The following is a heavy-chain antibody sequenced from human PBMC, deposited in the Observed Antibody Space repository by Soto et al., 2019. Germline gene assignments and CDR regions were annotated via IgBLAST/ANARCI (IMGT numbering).Heavy chain of an antibody. CDR2: IDDGSGT. Sequence: EVQLVESGGGLVQPGGSLRLSCAASEVTLSNHWMQWVRQAPGKGLVWVSRIDDGSGTSYADSVKGRFTVSRDNAKNTLYLQMNSLRAEDTAVYYCTNVFDNWGQGTLVTVSS. V-gene: IGHV3-74*01. CDR3: TNVFDN. CDR1: EVTLSNHW. J-gene: IGHJ4*02.